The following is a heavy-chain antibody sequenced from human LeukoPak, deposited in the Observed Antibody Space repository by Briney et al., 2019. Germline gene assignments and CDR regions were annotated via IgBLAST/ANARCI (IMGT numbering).Heavy chain of an antibody. CDR1: GFTFSSYA. V-gene: IGHV3-23*01. CDR3: AKDPSACIQLWYYFDY. CDR2: ISGSGGST. J-gene: IGHJ4*02. Sequence: PGGSLRLSCAASGFTFSSYAMSWVRQAPGKGLEWVAAISGSGGSTYYADSVKGRFTISRDNSKNTLYLQMNSLGAEDTAVYYCAKDPSACIQLWYYFDYWGQRTLVTVSS. D-gene: IGHD5-18*01.